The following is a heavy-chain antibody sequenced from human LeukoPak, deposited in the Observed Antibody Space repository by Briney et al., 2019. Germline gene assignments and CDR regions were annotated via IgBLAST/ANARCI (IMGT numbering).Heavy chain of an antibody. J-gene: IGHJ4*02. D-gene: IGHD3-10*01. CDR3: ARLGVITMVRGVPSVAFDY. CDR1: GGSFSGYY. CDR2: INHSGST. Sequence: SETLSLTCAVYGGSFSGYYWSWIRQPPGKGLEWIGEINHSGSTNYNPSLKSRVTISVDTSKNQFSLKLSSVTAADTAVYYCARLGVITMVRGVPSVAFDYWGQGTLVTVSS. V-gene: IGHV4-34*01.